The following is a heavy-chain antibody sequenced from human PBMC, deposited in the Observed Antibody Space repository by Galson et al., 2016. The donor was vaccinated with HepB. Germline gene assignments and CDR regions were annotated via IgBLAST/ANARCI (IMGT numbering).Heavy chain of an antibody. Sequence: SLRLSCAASGISFSSYAISWVRQAPGKGLEWVSAISGSGDSTYYADSVKGRFTISRDDSKNTLYLQMNSLRAEDTAVYYCARDDSTGYYYFDYWGQGTLVTVSS. CDR1: GISFSSYA. D-gene: IGHD3-22*01. V-gene: IGHV3-23*01. CDR3: ARDDSTGYYYFDY. CDR2: ISGSGDST. J-gene: IGHJ4*02.